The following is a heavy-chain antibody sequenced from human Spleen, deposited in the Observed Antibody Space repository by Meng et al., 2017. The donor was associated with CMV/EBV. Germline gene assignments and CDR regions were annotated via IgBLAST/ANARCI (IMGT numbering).Heavy chain of an antibody. CDR1: GGSISSYY. CDR3: ARGIVGVHIDY. CDR2: IYASGST. Sequence: LTCTVSGGSISSYYWNWIRQPPGKGLEWIGYIYASGSTKNNPSLKSRVTISLDTSKNQFSLKLSSVTAADTAVYYCARGIVGVHIDYWGQGTLVTVSS. J-gene: IGHJ4*02. V-gene: IGHV4-59*01. D-gene: IGHD1-26*01.